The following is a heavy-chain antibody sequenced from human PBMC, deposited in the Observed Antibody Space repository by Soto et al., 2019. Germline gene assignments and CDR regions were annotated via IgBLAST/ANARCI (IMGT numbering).Heavy chain of an antibody. CDR1: GFTFSSYA. CDR2: ISGSGGST. D-gene: IGHD3-9*01. Sequence: PGGSLRLSCAASGFTFSSYAMSWVRQAPGKGLEWVSAISGSGGSTYYADSVKGRFTISRDNSKNTLYLQMNSLRAEDTAVYYCAKAGYFDWLFPPKYFDYWGQGTLVTVSS. V-gene: IGHV3-23*01. J-gene: IGHJ4*02. CDR3: AKAGYFDWLFPPKYFDY.